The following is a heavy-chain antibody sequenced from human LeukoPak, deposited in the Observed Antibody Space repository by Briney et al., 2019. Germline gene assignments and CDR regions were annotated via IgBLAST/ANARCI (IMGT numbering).Heavy chain of an antibody. CDR2: IKEDGSLT. CDR1: GFTFSSSW. Sequence: GGSLRLSCAASGFTFSSSWRDWVRQAPGKGLEWVANIKEDGSLTFYVDSVKGRFTISRDNAKNSLYLQMNSLRVDDTAVYYCAIGGDYGDLRYFDYWGQGTLVTVSS. D-gene: IGHD4-17*01. CDR3: AIGGDYGDLRYFDY. J-gene: IGHJ4*02. V-gene: IGHV3-7*03.